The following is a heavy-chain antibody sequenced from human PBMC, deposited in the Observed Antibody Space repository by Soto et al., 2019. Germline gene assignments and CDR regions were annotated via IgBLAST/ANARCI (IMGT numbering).Heavy chain of an antibody. J-gene: IGHJ6*02. D-gene: IGHD2-2*03. CDR2: IRSKAYGGTT. CDR3: DRDGYCTSTSCSNYYYSGTDV. V-gene: IGHV3-49*04. Sequence: EVQLVESGGGLVQPGRSLRLSCTASGFTFGDSVMSWVRQAPGKGLEWVGFIRSKAYGGTTEYAASVKGRFTISRDDSKSIAYLQMNSLKTEDTAVYFCDRDGYCTSTSCSNYYYSGTDVWGQGTTVTVSS. CDR1: GFTFGDSV.